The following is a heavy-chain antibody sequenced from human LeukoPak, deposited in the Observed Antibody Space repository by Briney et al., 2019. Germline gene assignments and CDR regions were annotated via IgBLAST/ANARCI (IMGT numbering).Heavy chain of an antibody. V-gene: IGHV4-4*07. CDR3: ARAQYCSSTSCYLWVFDP. Sequence: PSETLSLTCTVSGGSISSYYWSWIRQPAGKGLEWIGRIYTSGSTNYNPSLKSRVTMSVDTSKNQFSLKLSSVTAADTAVYHCARAQYCSSTSCYLWVFDPWGQGTLVTVSS. D-gene: IGHD2-2*01. J-gene: IGHJ5*02. CDR2: IYTSGST. CDR1: GGSISSYY.